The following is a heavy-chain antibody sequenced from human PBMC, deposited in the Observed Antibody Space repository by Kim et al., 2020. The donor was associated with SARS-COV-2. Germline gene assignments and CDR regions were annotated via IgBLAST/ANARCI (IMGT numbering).Heavy chain of an antibody. CDR2: IIPIFGTA. V-gene: IGHV1-69*13. CDR1: GGTFSSYA. J-gene: IGHJ3*02. Sequence: SVKVSCKASGGTFSSYAISWVRQAPGQGLEWMGGIIPIFGTANYAQKFQGRVTITADESTSTAYMELSSLRSEDTAVYYCASRSRYSSSWYAFDIWGQGTMVTVSS. D-gene: IGHD6-13*01. CDR3: ASRSRYSSSWYAFDI.